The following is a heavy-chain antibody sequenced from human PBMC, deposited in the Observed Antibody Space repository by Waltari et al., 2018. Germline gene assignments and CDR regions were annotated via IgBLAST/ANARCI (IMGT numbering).Heavy chain of an antibody. CDR1: GFTFSSYW. J-gene: IGHJ4*02. D-gene: IGHD6-19*01. CDR3: ARDQGSGWYVY. V-gene: IGHV3-7*01. CDR2: MKRDGMEK. Sequence: EVQLVESGGGLVQPGGSLRLSCAASGFTFSSYWMSWGRQAPGKGREWVADMKRDGMEKCDVDSVKGRFTLSRDNAKNSLYLQMNSLRAEDTAVYYCARDQGSGWYVYWGQGTLVTVSS.